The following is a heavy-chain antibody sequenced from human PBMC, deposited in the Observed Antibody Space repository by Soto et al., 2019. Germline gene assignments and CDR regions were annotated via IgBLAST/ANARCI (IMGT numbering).Heavy chain of an antibody. CDR3: SAGALDYYGMDV. Sequence: TPGQGLEWMGGIIPIFGTANYAQKFQGRVTITADESTSTAYMELSSLRSEDTAVYYCSAGALDYYGMDVWGQGTTVTVSS. CDR2: IIPIFGTA. V-gene: IGHV1-69*01. J-gene: IGHJ6*02. D-gene: IGHD3-16*02.